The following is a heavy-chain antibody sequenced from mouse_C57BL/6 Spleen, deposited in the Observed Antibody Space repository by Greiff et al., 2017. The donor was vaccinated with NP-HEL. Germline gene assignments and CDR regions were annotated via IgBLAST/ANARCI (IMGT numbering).Heavy chain of an antibody. CDR3: ANSLPFDY. CDR1: GYTFTDYN. J-gene: IGHJ2*01. CDR2: INPNNGGT. Sequence: VQLKESGPELVKPGASVKMSCKASGYTFTDYNMHWVKQSHGKSLEWIGYINPNNGGTSYNQKFKGKATLTVNKSSSTAYMELRSLTSEDSAVYYCANSLPFDYWGQGTTLTVSS. V-gene: IGHV1-22*01.